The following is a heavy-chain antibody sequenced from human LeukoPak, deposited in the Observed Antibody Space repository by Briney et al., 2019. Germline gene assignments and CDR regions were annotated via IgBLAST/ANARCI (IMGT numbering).Heavy chain of an antibody. D-gene: IGHD1/OR15-1a*01. J-gene: IGHJ3*02. CDR1: GGSISSSY. CDR3: ATWRTKSGTFDI. CDR2: IYYSGST. Sequence: SETLSLTCTVSGGSISSSYWSWIRQPPGKGLEWIGYIYYSGSTNYNPSLKSRVTISVDTSKNQFSLKLSSVTAADTAVYFCATWRTKSGTFDIWGQGTMVTVSS. V-gene: IGHV4-59*01.